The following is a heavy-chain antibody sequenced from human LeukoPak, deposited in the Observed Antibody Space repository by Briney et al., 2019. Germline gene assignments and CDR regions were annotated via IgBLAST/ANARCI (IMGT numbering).Heavy chain of an antibody. CDR1: GYTFTSYD. D-gene: IGHD3-22*01. J-gene: IGHJ4*02. CDR2: MNPNTGNT. CDR3: ARAPLGPYYENTGTTFDY. Sequence: ASVKVSCKASGYTFTSYDIYWVRQATGQGLEWMGWMNPNTGNTDFAQKFQGRVTMTRDTSTSTAFMELGSLTSEDTAVYYCARAPLGPYYENTGTTFDYWGQGALVTVSS. V-gene: IGHV1-8*02.